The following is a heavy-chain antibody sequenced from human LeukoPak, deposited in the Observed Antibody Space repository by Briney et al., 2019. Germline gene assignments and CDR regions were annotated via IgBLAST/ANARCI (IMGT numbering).Heavy chain of an antibody. CDR3: AAKFGELSGLDY. D-gene: IGHD3-10*01. J-gene: IGHJ4*02. CDR1: GFTFDDYA. CDR2: ISWNSGSI. Sequence: GGSLRLSCAASGFTFDDYAMHWVRQAPGKGLEWVSGISWNSGSIGYADSVKGRFTISRDNAKNSLYLQMNSLRAEDTALYYCAAKFGELSGLDYWGQGTLVTVSS. V-gene: IGHV3-9*01.